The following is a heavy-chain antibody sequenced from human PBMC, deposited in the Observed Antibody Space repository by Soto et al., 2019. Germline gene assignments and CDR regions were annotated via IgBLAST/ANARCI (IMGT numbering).Heavy chain of an antibody. CDR1: EFSLRSYG. CDR2: IWYDGSNK. CDR3: ARDGCGGGGCYVSADFDH. J-gene: IGHJ4*02. V-gene: IGHV3-33*01. Sequence: QVLLVESGGGVVQPGRSLRLTCTASEFSLRSYGIHWVRQAPGKGLEWVAVIWYDGSNKYYADSVKGRFSISRDTASNTVYLHMNSLRAEDTAVYYCARDGCGGGGCYVSADFDHCGQGALVAVSS. D-gene: IGHD2-15*01.